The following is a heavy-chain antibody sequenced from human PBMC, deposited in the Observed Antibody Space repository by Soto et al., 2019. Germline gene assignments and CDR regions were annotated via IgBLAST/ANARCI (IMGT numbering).Heavy chain of an antibody. D-gene: IGHD2-15*01. CDR1: GGSISSSSYY. Sequence: QLQLQESGPGLVKPSETLSLTCTVSGGSISSSSYYWGWIRQPPGKGLEWIGSIYYSGSTYYNPSLKSRVTISVDMSKNQFSLKLSSVTAADTAVYYCARRRAYCSGGSCHRYFDYWGQGTLVTVSS. V-gene: IGHV4-39*01. CDR3: ARRRAYCSGGSCHRYFDY. CDR2: IYYSGST. J-gene: IGHJ4*02.